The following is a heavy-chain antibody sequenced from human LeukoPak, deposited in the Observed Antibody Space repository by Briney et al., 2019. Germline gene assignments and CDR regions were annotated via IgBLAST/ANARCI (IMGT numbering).Heavy chain of an antibody. CDR2: ISYDGSNK. J-gene: IGHJ4*02. CDR3: ARDITLHSGSYYNVPDY. D-gene: IGHD3-10*01. CDR1: GFTFSSYA. V-gene: IGHV3-30-3*01. Sequence: GGSLRLSCAASGFTFSSYAMHWVRQAPGKGLEWVAVISYDGSNKYYADSVKGRFTISRDNSKNTLYLQMNSLRAEDTAVYYCARDITLHSGSYYNVPDYWGQGTLVTVSS.